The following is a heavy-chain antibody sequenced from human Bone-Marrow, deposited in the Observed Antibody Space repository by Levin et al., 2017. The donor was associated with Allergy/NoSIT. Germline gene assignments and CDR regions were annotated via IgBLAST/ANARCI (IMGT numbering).Heavy chain of an antibody. J-gene: IGHJ4*02. D-gene: IGHD5-12*01. V-gene: IGHV3-30*04. Sequence: GGSLRLSCAASGFTFSSYAMHWVRQAPGKGLEWVAVISYDGSNKYYADSVKGRFTISRDNSKNTLYLQMNSLRAEDTAVYYCARDGAIVATINDYFDYWGQGTLVTVSS. CDR3: ARDGAIVATINDYFDY. CDR2: ISYDGSNK. CDR1: GFTFSSYA.